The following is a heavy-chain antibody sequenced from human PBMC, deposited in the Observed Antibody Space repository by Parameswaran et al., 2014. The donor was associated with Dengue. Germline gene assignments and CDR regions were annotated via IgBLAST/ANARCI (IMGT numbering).Heavy chain of an antibody. D-gene: IGHD3-22*01. J-gene: IGHJ4*01. Sequence: WVRQAPGQGLEWMGWMNPNSGNTDYAQKFQGRVTMTRNTSISTAYMELSSLRSEDTAVYYCARGYDSSGYYEYYFDYW. V-gene: IGHV1-8*01. CDR2: MNPNSGNT. CDR3: ARGYDSSGYYEYYFDY.